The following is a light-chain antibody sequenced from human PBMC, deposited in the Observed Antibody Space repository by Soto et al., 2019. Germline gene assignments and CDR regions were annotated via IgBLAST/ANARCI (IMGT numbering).Light chain of an antibody. CDR2: AFT. CDR3: QSYDSRLSAWV. Sequence: QSVLTQPPSVSGAPGQRVSISCTWNISNIGAGYDVHWYQKGLHTAPKLVIYAFTERPSGVPALFSGSRSASSAALAVTVRQAEDEADYYCQSYDSRLSAWVFGGGTKLTVL. CDR1: ISNIGAGYD. J-gene: IGLJ3*02. V-gene: IGLV1-40*01.